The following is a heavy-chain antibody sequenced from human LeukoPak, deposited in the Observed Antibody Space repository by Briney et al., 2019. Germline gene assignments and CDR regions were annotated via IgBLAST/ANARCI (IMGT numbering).Heavy chain of an antibody. CDR3: AREVYYYDSSGTNYYYGMDV. CDR2: IKNGGSP. D-gene: IGHD3-22*01. J-gene: IGHJ6*02. V-gene: IGHV4-34*01. Sequence: SETLSLTCAVYGGSFSGYYWSWIRQPPGKGLEWIGHIKNGGSPNYNPPLKSRVTISLDTSKNQFSLKLSSVTAADTAVYYCAREVYYYDSSGTNYYYGMDVWGQGTTVTVSS. CDR1: GGSFSGYY.